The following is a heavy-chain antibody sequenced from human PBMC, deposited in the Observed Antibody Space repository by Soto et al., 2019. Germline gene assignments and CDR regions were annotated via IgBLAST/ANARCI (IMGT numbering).Heavy chain of an antibody. Sequence: PSKTLSLTCTVSGRSITSSYWSWIRRSPEKRLEWNAYIYDTGISGYTPSTSYNPSLKSRVTMSVDTSKSQLSLKLTSVTAADTAVYYCARGEDAFFYYGLDVWGQGITVTVS. J-gene: IGHJ6*02. V-gene: IGHV4-59*01. CDR2: IYDTGISGYTPST. CDR3: ARGEDAFFYYGLDV. CDR1: GRSITSSY.